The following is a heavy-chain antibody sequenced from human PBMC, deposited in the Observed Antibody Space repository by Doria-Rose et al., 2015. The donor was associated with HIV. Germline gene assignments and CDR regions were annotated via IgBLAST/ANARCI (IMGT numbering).Heavy chain of an antibody. CDR3: ARKPRFYYGTSAWFEF. J-gene: IGHJ5*01. CDR2: INVYNGHT. D-gene: IGHD3-10*01. Sequence: QVQLVQSGAEVKKPGASVRVSCKASGYTLTNYGLAWVRQAAGQCLESMGWINVYNGHTSYAQKFHDRVTMTTDTSTRTAYLEVRNLGSDDTAVYYCARKPRFYYGTSAWFEFWGQGTLVTVSS. CDR1: GYTLTNYG. V-gene: IGHV1-18*01.